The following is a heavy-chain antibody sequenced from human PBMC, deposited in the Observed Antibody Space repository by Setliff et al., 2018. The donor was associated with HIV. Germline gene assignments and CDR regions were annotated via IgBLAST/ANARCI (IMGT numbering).Heavy chain of an antibody. V-gene: IGHV4-34*01. D-gene: IGHD6-13*01. CDR3: AAWGPPGSRWIFYYYYMDL. CDR1: GGSVSDDY. Sequence: PSETLSLTCAVYGGSVSDDYWSWIRQPPGRGMEWIGEINDSGNTNFNPSLKNRVTMSVDTSKSQFSLNLTSVTAADTAVYYCAAWGPPGSRWIFYYYYMDLWGGVTTVTVSS. J-gene: IGHJ6*03. CDR2: INDSGNT.